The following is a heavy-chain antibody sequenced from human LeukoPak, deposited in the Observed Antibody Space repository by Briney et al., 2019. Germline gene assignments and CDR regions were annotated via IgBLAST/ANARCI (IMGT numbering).Heavy chain of an antibody. J-gene: IGHJ4*02. V-gene: IGHV4-39*01. CDR2: IFYSGST. CDR3: VRRGITYSSSSFEF. Sequence: SETLSLTCTVSGGSISGGKDFWGWIRQPPGKGLEWIGSIFYSGSTYYNPSLKSRVTISVDTSRNEFSLKVMSATVADTAVYYCVRRGITYSSSSFEFWGQGALVTVSS. D-gene: IGHD6-13*01. CDR1: GGSISGGKDF.